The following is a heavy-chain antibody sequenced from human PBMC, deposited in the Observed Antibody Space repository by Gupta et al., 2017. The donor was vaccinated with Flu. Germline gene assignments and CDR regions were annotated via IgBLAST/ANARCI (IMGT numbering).Heavy chain of an antibody. CDR3: AKVGGKMATPFDP. CDR2: TLRDGSVE. CDR1: GFTFSNYD. V-gene: IGHV3-30*18. Sequence: QLHLEAFGGGVVQPGTSLRFSCVAAGFTFSNYDMPDVRQAPGNGPERLSLTLRDGSVEYYSHSVKGRFTISRDNSKSIFYLQINSLRLEDTAVYFCAKVGGKMATPFDPWGRGTLVTVSS. J-gene: IGHJ5*02. D-gene: IGHD5-12*01.